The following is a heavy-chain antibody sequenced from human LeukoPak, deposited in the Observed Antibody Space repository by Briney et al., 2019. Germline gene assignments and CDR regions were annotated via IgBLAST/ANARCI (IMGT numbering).Heavy chain of an antibody. J-gene: IGHJ5*02. D-gene: IGHD2-2*01. CDR3: ARGSLIVVVPADNYGFDP. CDR1: GYTFTSYD. V-gene: IGHV1-8*01. CDR2: MNPNSGNT. Sequence: ASVKVSCKASGYTFTSYDINWVRRATGQGLEWMGWMNPNSGNTGYAQKFQGRVTMTRNTSISTAYMELSSLRSEDTAVYYCARGSLIVVVPADNYGFDPWGQGTLVTVSS.